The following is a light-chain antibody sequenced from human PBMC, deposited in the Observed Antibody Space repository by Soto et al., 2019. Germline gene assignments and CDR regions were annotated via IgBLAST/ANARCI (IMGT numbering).Light chain of an antibody. CDR2: GNS. CDR3: QSYDSSLSGSR. V-gene: IGLV1-40*01. Sequence: QAVVTQPPSVSGAPGQRVTISCTGSSSNIGAGYDVHWYQQLPGTAPKLLIYGNSNRPSGVPDRFSGSKSGTSASLAITGLQAEDEADYYCQSYDSSLSGSRFVGGTKLTVL. CDR1: SSNIGAGYD. J-gene: IGLJ2*01.